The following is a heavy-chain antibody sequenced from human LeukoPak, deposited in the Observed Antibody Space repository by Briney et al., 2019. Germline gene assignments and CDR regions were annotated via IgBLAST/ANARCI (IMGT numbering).Heavy chain of an antibody. V-gene: IGHV1-46*01. Sequence: ASVKVSCKASGYTFTSYYMHWVRQAPGQGLEWMGIINPSGGSTSYAQKFQGRVTMTRDTSISTAYMELSRLRSDDTAVYYCAREAADPPKIFDYWGQGTLVTVSS. CDR3: AREAADPPKIFDY. CDR1: GYTFTSYY. D-gene: IGHD6-13*01. J-gene: IGHJ4*02. CDR2: INPSGGST.